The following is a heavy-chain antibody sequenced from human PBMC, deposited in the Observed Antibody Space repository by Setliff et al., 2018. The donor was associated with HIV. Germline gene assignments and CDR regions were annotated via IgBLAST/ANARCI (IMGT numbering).Heavy chain of an antibody. V-gene: IGHV4-30-4*08. CDR2: IYYSGST. D-gene: IGHD5-12*01. CDR1: GGSISSGDYY. CDR3: GRDGDGYNYNYYYGMDV. Sequence: SETLSLTCTVSGGSISSGDYYWTWVRQPPGKGLEWIGYIYYSGSTYYNPSLKSRVAISVDTSKNQFSMKMSSVTAADTAVYYCGRDGDGYNYNYYYGMDVWGQGTTVTVSS. J-gene: IGHJ6*02.